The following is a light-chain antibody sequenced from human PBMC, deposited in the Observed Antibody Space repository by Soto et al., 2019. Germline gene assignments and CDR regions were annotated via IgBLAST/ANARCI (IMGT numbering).Light chain of an antibody. J-gene: IGKJ1*01. Sequence: EVMWRRSPGTLCLSLREGATLACVASQSVSNNYLAWYQQKPGQAPRLLIYGASTRAIGVPARFSGSGSGTEFTLTISSLQSEDFAVYYCQQYNDRPRTFGQGTKVDIK. CDR1: QSVSNN. CDR3: QQYNDRPRT. V-gene: IGKV3-15*01. CDR2: GAS.